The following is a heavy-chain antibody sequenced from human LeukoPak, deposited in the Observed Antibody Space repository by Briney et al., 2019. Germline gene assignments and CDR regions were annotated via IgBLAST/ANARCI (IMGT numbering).Heavy chain of an antibody. D-gene: IGHD2-2*01. J-gene: IGHJ6*02. CDR1: GGSFSDYF. V-gene: IGHV4-34*01. CDR3: ARDVVVVPAAIHYGMDV. CDR2: INHSGRT. Sequence: PSETLSLTCAVYGGSFSDYFWGWIRQPPGKGLEWIGEINHSGRTYYNPSLKSRVTISVDTSKNRFSLNLSSVTAADTAVYYCARDVVVVPAAIHYGMDVWGQGTTVTVSS.